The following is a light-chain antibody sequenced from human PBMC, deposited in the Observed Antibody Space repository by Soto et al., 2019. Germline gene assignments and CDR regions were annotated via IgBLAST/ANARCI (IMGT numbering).Light chain of an antibody. J-gene: IGLJ2*01. CDR1: KLGDKY. Sequence: SYELTQPPSVSVSPGQTASITCSGDKLGDKYACWYQQKPGQSPVLVIYQDSKRPSGIPERFSGSNSGNTATLTISGTQAMDXADYYCQAWDSSTAVFGGGTQLTVL. V-gene: IGLV3-1*01. CDR3: QAWDSSTAV. CDR2: QDS.